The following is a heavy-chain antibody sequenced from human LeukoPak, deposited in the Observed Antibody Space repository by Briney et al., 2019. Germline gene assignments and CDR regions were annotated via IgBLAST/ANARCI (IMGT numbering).Heavy chain of an antibody. CDR1: GSSFTSYW. D-gene: IGHD6-13*01. V-gene: IGHV5-10-1*01. CDR3: ARRGYIAAAGYYFDY. CDR2: IDPSDSYT. J-gene: IGHJ4*02. Sequence: GASLKISCKGSGSSFTSYWISWVRQLPGKGLEWMGRIDPSDSYTNYSPSFQGHVTISADKSISTAYLQWSSLKASDTAMYYCARRGYIAAAGYYFDYWGQGTLVTAS.